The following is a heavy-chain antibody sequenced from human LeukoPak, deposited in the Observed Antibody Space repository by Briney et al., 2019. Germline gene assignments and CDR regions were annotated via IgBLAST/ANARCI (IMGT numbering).Heavy chain of an antibody. D-gene: IGHD2-2*01. CDR2: INSDGSNT. Sequence: GSLRLSCAASGFTFSSYWMHWVRQAPGKGLVWVSRINSDGSNTSYADSVKGRFTISRDNAKNTLYLQMNSLRAEDTAVYYCARVGIVVVPAAIVRYYYYGMDVWGQGTTVTVSS. CDR3: ARVGIVVVPAAIVRYYYYGMDV. CDR1: GFTFSSYW. J-gene: IGHJ6*02. V-gene: IGHV3-74*01.